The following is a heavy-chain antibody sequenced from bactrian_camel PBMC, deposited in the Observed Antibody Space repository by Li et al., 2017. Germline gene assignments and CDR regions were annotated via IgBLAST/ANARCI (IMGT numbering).Heavy chain of an antibody. Sequence: HVQLVESGGGSVQAGGSLRLSCKVPEDIDCWYDMSWYRQAPGQEREFVAEIDTRESANYADSVKGRFAISRDDAGGALYLQMNNVEPEDSAMYYCVAARYCKKVTDLDRYREASGPGTQVTVS. D-gene: IGHD1*01. V-gene: IGHV3S53*01. CDR3: VAARYCKKVTDLDRYREA. CDR1: EDIDCWYD. CDR2: IDTRESA. J-gene: IGHJ2*01.